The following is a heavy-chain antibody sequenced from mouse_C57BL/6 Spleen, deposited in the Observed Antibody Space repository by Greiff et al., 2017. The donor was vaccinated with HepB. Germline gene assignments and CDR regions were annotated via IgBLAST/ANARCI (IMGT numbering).Heavy chain of an antibody. CDR2: IRSKSNNYAT. Sequence: EVQVVESGGGLVQPKGSLKLSCAASGFSFNTYAMNWVRQAPGKGLEWVARIRSKSNNYATYYADSVKDRFTISRDDSESMLYLQMNNLKTEDTAMYYCVRHGNYYYAMDYWGQGTSVTVSS. J-gene: IGHJ4*01. CDR3: VRHGNYYYAMDY. CDR1: GFSFNTYA. D-gene: IGHD2-1*01. V-gene: IGHV10-1*01.